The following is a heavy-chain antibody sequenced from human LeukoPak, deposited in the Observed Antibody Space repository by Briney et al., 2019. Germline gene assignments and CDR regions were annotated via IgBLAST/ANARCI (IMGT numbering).Heavy chain of an antibody. Sequence: PSETLSLTCAIYGGSFSGYYWSWIRQPPGKGLEWIGEINHSGSTNYHPSLKSRVTISVDTSKNQFSLNLNSVTAADTAVYYCARGAAAHFDYWGQGTLVTVSS. CDR2: INHSGST. CDR3: ARGAAAHFDY. D-gene: IGHD2-2*01. V-gene: IGHV4-34*01. CDR1: GGSFSGYY. J-gene: IGHJ4*02.